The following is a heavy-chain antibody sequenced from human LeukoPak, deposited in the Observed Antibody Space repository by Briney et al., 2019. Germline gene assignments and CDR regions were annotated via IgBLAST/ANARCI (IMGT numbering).Heavy chain of an antibody. CDR3: ARDQPQYDSSGYLDY. CDR2: ISAYNGNT. D-gene: IGHD3-22*01. J-gene: IGHJ4*02. V-gene: IGHV1-18*01. Sequence: ASVKVSFKASGGTFSSYAISWVRQAPGQGLEWMGWISAYNGNTNYAQKLQGRVTMTTDTSTSTAYMELRSLRSDDTAVYYCARDQPQYDSSGYLDYWGQGTLVTVSS. CDR1: GGTFSSYA.